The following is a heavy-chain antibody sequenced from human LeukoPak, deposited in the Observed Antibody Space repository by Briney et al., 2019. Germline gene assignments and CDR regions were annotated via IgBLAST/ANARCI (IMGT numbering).Heavy chain of an antibody. D-gene: IGHD4-17*01. CDR2: MNPNSGNT. Sequence: GASVTVSCKASGYTFTIYDINWVRQATGQGLEWMGWMNPNSGNTGYAQKFQGRVTMTRNTSISTAYMELSSLRSEDTAVYYCARGLTYGDGYYYYMDVWGKGTTVTISS. CDR1: GYTFTIYD. V-gene: IGHV1-8*01. J-gene: IGHJ6*03. CDR3: ARGLTYGDGYYYYMDV.